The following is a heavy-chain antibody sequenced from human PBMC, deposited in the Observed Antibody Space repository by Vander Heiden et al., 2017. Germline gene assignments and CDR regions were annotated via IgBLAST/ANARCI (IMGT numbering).Heavy chain of an antibody. CDR3: ARGRGDILTGYYRGWFDP. V-gene: IGHV4-34*01. D-gene: IGHD3-9*01. Sequence: QVQLQQWGAGLLKPSETLSLTCAVYGSSFSGYYWSWIRQLPGKGLGWIGEINHSGSTNYNPSLKSRVTISVDTSKNQFSLKLGSVTAADTAVYYCARGRGDILTGYYRGWFDPWGQGTLVTVSS. CDR1: GSSFSGYY. J-gene: IGHJ5*02. CDR2: INHSGST.